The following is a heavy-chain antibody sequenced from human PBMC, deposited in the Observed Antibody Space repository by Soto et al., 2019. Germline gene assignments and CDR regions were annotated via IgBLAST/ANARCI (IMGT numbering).Heavy chain of an antibody. J-gene: IGHJ4*02. Sequence: ASVKVSCKASGYSFTSLDINWVRQTAGQGLEWMGWMEPNTGRTGYAQKFQGRVTMTRDTSINTAYMELTTLTSDDTAFYYCARGVSAGVDYWGQGTLVTVSS. CDR2: MEPNTGRT. D-gene: IGHD1-26*01. V-gene: IGHV1-8*01. CDR3: ARGVSAGVDY. CDR1: GYSFTSLD.